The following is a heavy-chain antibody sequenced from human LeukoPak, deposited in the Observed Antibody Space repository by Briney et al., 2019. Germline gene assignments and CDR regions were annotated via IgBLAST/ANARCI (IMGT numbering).Heavy chain of an antibody. CDR2: ISWNSGSI. CDR1: GFTFSSYW. V-gene: IGHV3-9*01. D-gene: IGHD1-26*01. Sequence: PGGSLRLSCAASGFTFSSYWMSWVRQAPGKGLEWVSGISWNSGSIGYADSVKGRFTISRDNAKNSLYLQMNSLRAEDTALYYCAKDRVGVAYYYYGMDVWGQGTTVTVSS. J-gene: IGHJ6*02. CDR3: AKDRVGVAYYYYGMDV.